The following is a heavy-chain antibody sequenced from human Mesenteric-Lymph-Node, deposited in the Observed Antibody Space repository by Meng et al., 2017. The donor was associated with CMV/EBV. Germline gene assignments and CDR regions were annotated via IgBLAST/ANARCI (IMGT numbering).Heavy chain of an antibody. V-gene: IGHV4-39*01. Sequence: SETLSLTCTVSGGSISSSSYYWGWIRQPPGKGLEWIGSIYYSGSTYYNPSLKSRVTISVDTSKNQFSLKLSSVTAADTAVYYCARSELDLEVVPTTIPQNWFDPWGQGTLVTVSS. D-gene: IGHD2-2*02. CDR1: GGSISSSSYY. CDR2: IYYSGST. J-gene: IGHJ5*02. CDR3: ARSELDLEVVPTTIPQNWFDP.